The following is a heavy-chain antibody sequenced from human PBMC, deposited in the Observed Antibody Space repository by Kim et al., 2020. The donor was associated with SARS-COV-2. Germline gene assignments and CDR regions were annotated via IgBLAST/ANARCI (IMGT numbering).Heavy chain of an antibody. V-gene: IGHV4-39*07. J-gene: IGHJ4*02. Sequence: SETLSLTCTVSGGSISSSSYYWGWIRQPPGKGLEWIGSIYYSGSTYYNPSLKSRVTISVDTSKNQFSLKLSSVTAADTAVYYCARVDYDFWSGYYNFDYWGQGTLVTVSS. CDR2: IYYSGST. D-gene: IGHD3-3*01. CDR1: GGSISSSSYY. CDR3: ARVDYDFWSGYYNFDY.